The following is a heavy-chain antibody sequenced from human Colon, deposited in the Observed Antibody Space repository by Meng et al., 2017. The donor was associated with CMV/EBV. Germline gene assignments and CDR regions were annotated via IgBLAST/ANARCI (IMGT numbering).Heavy chain of an antibody. Sequence: ASVKVSCKASGYSFTTYGITWVRQAPGKGLEWMGWIDPYHGNASYSQKFQGRLALTTDTSTLTAYLELRSLGSDDSALYYCARASTTGRVFGVVPTDKSYFDYWGQGALVTVSS. CDR1: GYSFTTYG. CDR3: ARASTTGRVFGVVPTDKSYFDY. V-gene: IGHV1-18*01. J-gene: IGHJ4*02. D-gene: IGHD3-3*01. CDR2: IDPYHGNA.